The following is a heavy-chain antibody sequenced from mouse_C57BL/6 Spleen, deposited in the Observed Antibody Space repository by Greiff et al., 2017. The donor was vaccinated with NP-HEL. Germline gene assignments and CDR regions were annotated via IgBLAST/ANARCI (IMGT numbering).Heavy chain of an antibody. D-gene: IGHD4-1*01. Sequence: EVQLVESGGGLVKPGGSLKLSCAASGFTFSSYAMSWVRQTPEKRLEWVATISDGGGYTYYPDNVKGRFTIPRDNAKNNLYLQMSHLKSEDTAMDYCAIDHLGYYFDDWGQGTTLTVSS. J-gene: IGHJ2*01. CDR3: AIDHLGYYFDD. CDR2: ISDGGGYT. V-gene: IGHV5-4*01. CDR1: GFTFSSYA.